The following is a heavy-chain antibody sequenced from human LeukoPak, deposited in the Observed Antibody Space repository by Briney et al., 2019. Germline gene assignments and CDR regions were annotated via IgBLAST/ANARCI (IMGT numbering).Heavy chain of an antibody. D-gene: IGHD5-12*01. V-gene: IGHV3-48*01. J-gene: IGHJ4*02. CDR1: RFTFSTYG. Sequence: GGSLRLSCAASRFTFSTYGMNWVRQAPGKGLEWVSYISGSSSAIYYTDSVKGRFTISRDNAEKSVYLQMNGLRAEDTAVYYCATYSGYDRIFDHWGQGTLVTVSS. CDR3: ATYSGYDRIFDH. CDR2: ISGSSSAI.